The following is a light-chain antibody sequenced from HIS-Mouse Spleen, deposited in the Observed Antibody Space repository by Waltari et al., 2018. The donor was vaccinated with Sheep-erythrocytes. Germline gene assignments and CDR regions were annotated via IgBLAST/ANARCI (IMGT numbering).Light chain of an antibody. J-gene: IGLJ3*02. V-gene: IGLV2-23*01. CDR1: SSDVGSYHL. Sequence: QSALTRPRSVSGSPGQSVTISCTGTSSDVGSYHLVSWYQQHPGKAPKLMIYEGSKRPSGVSNRFSGSKSGNTASLTISGLQAEDEADYYCCSYAGSSTPWVFGGGTKLTVL. CDR2: EGS. CDR3: CSYAGSSTPWV.